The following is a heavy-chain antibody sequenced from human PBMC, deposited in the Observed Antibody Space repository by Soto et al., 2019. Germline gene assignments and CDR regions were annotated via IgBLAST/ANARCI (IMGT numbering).Heavy chain of an antibody. D-gene: IGHD6-13*01. CDR2: ISGSGHST. V-gene: IGHV3-23*01. J-gene: IGHJ1*01. CDR1: GFTFSNYA. CDR3: ARERGIVATGTFSY. Sequence: GSLRLSCAASGFTFSNYAMTWVRQAPGKGLEWVSAISGSGHSTFYADSVKGRFTISRDNSKNTLYLQMNSLRAEDTAVYYCARERGIVATGTFSYWGQGTLVTVSS.